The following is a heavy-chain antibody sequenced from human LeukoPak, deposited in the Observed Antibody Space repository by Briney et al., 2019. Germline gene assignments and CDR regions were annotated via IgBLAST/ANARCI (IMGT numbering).Heavy chain of an antibody. D-gene: IGHD2-2*01. Sequence: PGGSLRLSCAASGFTFSSYAMSWVRQAPGKGLEWVSAISGSGSSTYYADYVKGRFTISRDNSKNTLYLQMNSLRAEDTAVYYCAKDGPPEVVPATPYYFDYWGQGTLVTVSS. CDR1: GFTFSSYA. V-gene: IGHV3-23*01. CDR2: ISGSGSST. J-gene: IGHJ4*02. CDR3: AKDGPPEVVPATPYYFDY.